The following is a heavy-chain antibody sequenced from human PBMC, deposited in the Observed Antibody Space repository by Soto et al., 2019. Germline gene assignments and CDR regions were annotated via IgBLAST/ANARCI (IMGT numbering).Heavy chain of an antibody. D-gene: IGHD6-19*01. Sequence: QVQLQESGPGLVKPSETLSLTCTVSGDSFSGYFWSWIRQPAGKGLEWIGRVYTSGNTDYNPSLKSRVTVSVDTSKNQFALKLSSVTAADTAVYYCAREAAEAAGDGYWCDPWGQGTLVTVSS. V-gene: IGHV4-4*07. CDR2: VYTSGNT. J-gene: IGHJ5*02. CDR3: AREAAEAAGDGYWCDP. CDR1: GDSFSGYF.